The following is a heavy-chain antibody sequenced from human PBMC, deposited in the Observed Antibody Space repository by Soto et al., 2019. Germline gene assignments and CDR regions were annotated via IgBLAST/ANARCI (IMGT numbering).Heavy chain of an antibody. V-gene: IGHV1-69*01. CDR3: ARDQHSSGYRYYYYYGMDV. CDR1: GGTFSSYA. J-gene: IGHJ6*02. Sequence: SVKVSCKASGGTFSSYAISWVRRAPGQGLEWMGGIIPIFGTANYAQKFQGRVTITADESTSTAYMELSSLRSEDTAVYYCARDQHSSGYRYYYYYGMDVWGQGTTVTVSS. D-gene: IGHD3-22*01. CDR2: IIPIFGTA.